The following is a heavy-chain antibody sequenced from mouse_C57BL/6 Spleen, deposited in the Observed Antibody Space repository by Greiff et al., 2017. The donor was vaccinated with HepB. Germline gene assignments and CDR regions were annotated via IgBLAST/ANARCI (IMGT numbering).Heavy chain of an antibody. V-gene: IGHV1-52*01. CDR3: ARGGNWDGDY. Sequence: VKLQQPGAELVRPGSSVKLSCKASGYTFTSYWMHWVKQRPIQGLEWIGNIDPSDSETHYNQKFKDKATLTVDKSSSTAYMQLSSLTSEDSAVYYCARGGNWDGDYWGQGTTLTVSS. D-gene: IGHD4-1*01. CDR2: IDPSDSET. CDR1: GYTFTSYW. J-gene: IGHJ2*01.